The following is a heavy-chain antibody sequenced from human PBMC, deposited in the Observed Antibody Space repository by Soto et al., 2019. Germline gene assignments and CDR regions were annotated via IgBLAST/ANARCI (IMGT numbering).Heavy chain of an antibody. CDR1: GYTFTNYY. J-gene: IGHJ4*02. CDR2: IYPSGGST. Sequence: GASVKVSCKASGYTFTNYYMHWVRQAPGQGLEWMGIIYPSGGSTRNAQKFQGRVTMTRDTSTSTVYMELSSLRSEDTAVYYCASDFSGTMDYCGPGTLLTVS. V-gene: IGHV1-46*01. CDR3: ASDFSGTMDY. D-gene: IGHD1-7*01.